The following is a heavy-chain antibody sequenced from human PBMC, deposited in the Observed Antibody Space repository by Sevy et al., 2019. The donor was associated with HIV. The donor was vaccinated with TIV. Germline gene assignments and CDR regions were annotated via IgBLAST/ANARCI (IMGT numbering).Heavy chain of an antibody. D-gene: IGHD2-21*02. Sequence: GGSLRLSCAASGFTFSSYGMHWVRQAPGKGLEWVAVISYDGSNKYYADSVKGRFTISRDNSKNTLYLQMNSLRAEETAVYYCAKLTPGDCGGDCRPFDYWGQGTLVTVSS. CDR2: ISYDGSNK. CDR3: AKLTPGDCGGDCRPFDY. V-gene: IGHV3-30*18. CDR1: GFTFSSYG. J-gene: IGHJ4*02.